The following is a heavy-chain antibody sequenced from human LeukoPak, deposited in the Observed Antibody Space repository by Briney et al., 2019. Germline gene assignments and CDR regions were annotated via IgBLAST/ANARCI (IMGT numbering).Heavy chain of an antibody. D-gene: IGHD6-13*01. CDR3: ARDLAAAGTFDY. CDR2: ISYDGSNK. Sequence: QSGGSLRLSCAASGFTFSSYAMHWVRQAPGKGLEWVAVISYDGSNKYYADSVQGRFTISRHHSKNTLYLQMNSLRAQDTALYYCARDLAAAGTFDYWGQGTLVTVSS. J-gene: IGHJ4*02. CDR1: GFTFSSYA. V-gene: IGHV3-30-3*01.